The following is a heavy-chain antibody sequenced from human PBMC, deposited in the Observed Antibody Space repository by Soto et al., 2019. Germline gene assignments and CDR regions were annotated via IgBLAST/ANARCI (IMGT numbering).Heavy chain of an antibody. CDR2: IYYSGST. J-gene: IGHJ4*02. CDR1: GVSISSYY. CDR3: ARVRYDFWSGYLGFDY. Sequence: PSETLSLTCTVSGVSISSYYWSWIRQPPGKGLEWIGYIYYSGSTNYNPSLKSRVTISVDTSKNQFSLKLSSVTAADTAVYYCARVRYDFWSGYLGFDYWGQGTLVTVSS. V-gene: IGHV4-59*01. D-gene: IGHD3-3*01.